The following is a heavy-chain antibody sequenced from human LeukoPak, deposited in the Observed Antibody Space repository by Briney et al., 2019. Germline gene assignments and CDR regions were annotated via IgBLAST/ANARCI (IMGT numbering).Heavy chain of an antibody. V-gene: IGHV4-4*09. CDR2: IYSSGST. D-gene: IGHD3-16*01. CDR3: ARFTYTTRPSDV. J-gene: IGHJ6*04. Sequence: PSETLSLTCSVSGGSISGYYWSWIRQPPGQTLEWIGYIYSSGSTNYNPSLQSRVTMSVDTSMDQFSLRLSSVTAADTAVYYCARFTYTTRPSDVWGKGTTVTVSS. CDR1: GGSISGYY.